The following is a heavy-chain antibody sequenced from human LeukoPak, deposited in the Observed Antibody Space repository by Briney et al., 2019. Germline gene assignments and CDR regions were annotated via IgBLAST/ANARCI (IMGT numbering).Heavy chain of an antibody. Sequence: PGGSLRLSCAASEFAFSSYSMNWVRQAPGKGLEWVSYITSSSSIIYYADSVKGRFTISRDNAKNSLYLQMNSLRDEDTAVYYCARGEFVGDYYPYYFDCWGQGTLVTVSS. V-gene: IGHV3-48*02. J-gene: IGHJ4*02. CDR3: ARGEFVGDYYPYYFDC. D-gene: IGHD3-22*01. CDR2: ITSSSSII. CDR1: EFAFSSYS.